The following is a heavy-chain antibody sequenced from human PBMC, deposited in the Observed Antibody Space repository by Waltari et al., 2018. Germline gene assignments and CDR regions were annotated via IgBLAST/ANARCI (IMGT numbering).Heavy chain of an antibody. V-gene: IGHV2-5*01. Sequence: QITLKESGPTLVKPTQTLTLTCTFSGFSPSTSGVGVGWNRQPPGKALAWLALIYWNDDKRYSPSLKRRLTITKDTSKNQVVLTMTNMDPVDTATYYCAHVGLQWGNMDYWGQGTLVTVSS. D-gene: IGHD4-4*01. CDR3: AHVGLQWGNMDY. CDR2: IYWNDDK. CDR1: GFSPSTSGVG. J-gene: IGHJ4*02.